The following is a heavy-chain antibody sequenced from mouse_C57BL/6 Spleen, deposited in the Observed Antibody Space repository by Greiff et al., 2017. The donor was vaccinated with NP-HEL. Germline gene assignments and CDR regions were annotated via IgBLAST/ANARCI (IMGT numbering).Heavy chain of an antibody. V-gene: IGHV3-6*01. CDR3: ARPTYDYDEFAY. CDR2: ISYDGSN. Sequence: VQLQQSGPGLVKPSQSLSLTCSVTGYSITSGYYWNWIRQFPGNKLEWMGYISYDGSNNYNPSLKNRISITRDTSKNQFFLKLNSVTTEDTATYYCARPTYDYDEFAYWGQGTLVTVSA. J-gene: IGHJ3*01. D-gene: IGHD2-4*01. CDR1: GYSITSGYY.